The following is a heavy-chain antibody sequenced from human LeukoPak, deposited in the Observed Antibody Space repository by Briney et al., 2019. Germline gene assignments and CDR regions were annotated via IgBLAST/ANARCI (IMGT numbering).Heavy chain of an antibody. V-gene: IGHV4-39*01. J-gene: IGHJ5*02. CDR3: ARRAYYDFWSGPRKSDTKNWFDP. CDR1: GGSISSSSYY. D-gene: IGHD3-3*01. CDR2: IYYSGST. Sequence: PSETLSLTCTVSGGSISSSSYYWGWIRQPPGKGLEWIGSIYYSGSTYYNPSLKSRVTISVDTSKNQFSLKLSSVTAADTAVYYCARRAYYDFWSGPRKSDTKNWFDPWGQGTLVTVS.